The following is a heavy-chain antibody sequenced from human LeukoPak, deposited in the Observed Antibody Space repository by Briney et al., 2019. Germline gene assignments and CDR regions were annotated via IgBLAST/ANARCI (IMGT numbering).Heavy chain of an antibody. CDR3: ARGGELLRPADY. V-gene: IGHV3-7*01. D-gene: IGHD1-26*01. Sequence: GGSLRLSCAASGFTFSDYYTSWVRQAPGKGLEWVANMNQDGSEKYYVDSVKGRFTISRDNAKNSLYLQMNNLRAEDTAVYYCARGGELLRPADYWGQGTLVTVSS. J-gene: IGHJ4*02. CDR2: MNQDGSEK. CDR1: GFTFSDYY.